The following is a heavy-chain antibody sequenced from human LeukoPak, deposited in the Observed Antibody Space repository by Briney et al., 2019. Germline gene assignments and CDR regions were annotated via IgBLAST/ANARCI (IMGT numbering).Heavy chain of an antibody. CDR3: AKSGLNRFDY. CDR2: ISSSGSTI. D-gene: IGHD2-15*01. V-gene: IGHV3-11*01. Sequence: KPGGSLRLSCAASGFTFSDYYMSWIRQAPGKGLEWVSYISSSGSTIYYADSVKGRFTISRDDSKHTLHLQMNSLRAEDTAVYYCAKSGLNRFDYWGQGTLVTVSS. J-gene: IGHJ4*02. CDR1: GFTFSDYY.